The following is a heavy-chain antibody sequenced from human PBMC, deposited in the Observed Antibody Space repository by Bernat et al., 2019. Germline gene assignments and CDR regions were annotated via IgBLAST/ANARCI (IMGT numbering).Heavy chain of an antibody. J-gene: IGHJ3*02. Sequence: QLQLQESGPGLVKPSETLSLTCTVSGGSISSSSYYWGWIRQPPGKGLEWIGSIYYSGSTYYNPSLKSRVTISVDTSKNQFSLKLSSVTAADTAVYYCARHIPLTTDPVDAFDIWGQGTMVTVSS. CDR2: IYYSGST. V-gene: IGHV4-39*01. CDR3: ARHIPLTTDPVDAFDI. CDR1: GGSISSSSYY. D-gene: IGHD4-17*01.